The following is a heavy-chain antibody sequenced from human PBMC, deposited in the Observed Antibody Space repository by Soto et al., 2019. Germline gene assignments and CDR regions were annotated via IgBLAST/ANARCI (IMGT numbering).Heavy chain of an antibody. CDR3: ARQRGWRGTYYFDY. CDR1: GGSISSSSYY. J-gene: IGHJ4*02. Sequence: SETLSLTCTVSGGSISSSSYYWGWIRQPPGKGLEWIGSIYYSGSTYYNPSLKSRVTISVDTSKNQFSLKLSSVTAADTAVYYCARQRGWRGTYYFDYWGQGTLVTVSS. D-gene: IGHD6-19*01. CDR2: IYYSGST. V-gene: IGHV4-39*01.